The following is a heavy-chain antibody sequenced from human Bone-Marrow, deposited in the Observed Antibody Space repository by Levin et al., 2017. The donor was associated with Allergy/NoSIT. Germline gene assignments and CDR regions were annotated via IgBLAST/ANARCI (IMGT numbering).Heavy chain of an antibody. J-gene: IGHJ6*03. Sequence: PGGSLRLSCGASGFSFSSYDMHWVRQAPGKGLEWVAVISYHGSIQYYADSVQGRFIISRDNSENTLFLQMNSLRPEDTALYYCARSHMEGLYYYYMDVWGKGTTVTVSS. CDR3: ARSHMEGLYYYYMDV. V-gene: IGHV3-30*03. CDR1: GFSFSSYD. CDR2: ISYHGSIQ. D-gene: IGHD1-1*01.